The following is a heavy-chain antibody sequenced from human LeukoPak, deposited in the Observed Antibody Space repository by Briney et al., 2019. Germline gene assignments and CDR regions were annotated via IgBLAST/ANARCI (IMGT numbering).Heavy chain of an antibody. Sequence: GGSLRLSCAASGFTFRNHWMHWVRQAPGKGLVWVSRVDGDGSGASYADFVRGRFTISRDNAKDTLYLQMNSLRAEDTAVYYCVSLVVTADLVFDIWGQGTMVTVSS. J-gene: IGHJ3*02. V-gene: IGHV3-74*01. CDR1: GFTFRNHW. D-gene: IGHD2-21*02. CDR2: VDGDGSGA. CDR3: VSLVVTADLVFDI.